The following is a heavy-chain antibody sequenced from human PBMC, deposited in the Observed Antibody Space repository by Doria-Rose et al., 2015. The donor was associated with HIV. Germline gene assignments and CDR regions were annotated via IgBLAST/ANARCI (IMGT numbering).Heavy chain of an antibody. CDR2: TYYTGTS. CDR1: GASVSSRGYY. D-gene: IGHD3-3*01. J-gene: IGHJ4*02. Sequence: QLQQSGPGLVTPSEPMSLTCSVSGASVSSRGYYWNWIRQVPGKGLESLGYTYYTGTSDYSPSLKSRLNMAVDTSKNQFSLKLSFVTVADTAVYYCARMGSYRELDYWGQGALVIVSA. V-gene: IGHV4-31*03. CDR3: ARMGSYRELDY.